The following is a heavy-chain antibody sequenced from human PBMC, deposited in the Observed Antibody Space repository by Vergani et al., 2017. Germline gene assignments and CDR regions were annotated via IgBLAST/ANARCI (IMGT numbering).Heavy chain of an antibody. CDR3: ARGGAVAAGFDP. CDR2: INSDGSST. V-gene: IGHV3-74*01. CDR1: GFTFSSYW. Sequence: EVQLVESGGGLVQPGGSLRLSCAASGFTFSSYWMHWVRQAPGKGLVWVSRINSDGSSTSYADSVKGRFPISRDNAKNTLYLQMNSLRAEDTAVYYCARGGAVAAGFDPWGQGTLVTVSS. J-gene: IGHJ5*02. D-gene: IGHD2-15*01.